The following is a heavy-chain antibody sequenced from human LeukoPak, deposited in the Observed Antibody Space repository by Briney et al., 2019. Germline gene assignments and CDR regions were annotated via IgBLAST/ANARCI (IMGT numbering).Heavy chain of an antibody. D-gene: IGHD3-10*01. CDR2: IYYSGST. CDR3: ARESRRVRYYGSGSYYNYYYYYYMDV. Sequence: SETLSLTCTVSGGSISSSSYYWSWIRQPPGKGLEWIGYIYYSGSTKYNPSLKSRVTISVDTSKNQFSLKLSSVTAADTAVYYCARESRRVRYYGSGSYYNYYYYYYMDVWGKGTTVTISS. V-gene: IGHV4-61*01. CDR1: GGSISSSSYY. J-gene: IGHJ6*03.